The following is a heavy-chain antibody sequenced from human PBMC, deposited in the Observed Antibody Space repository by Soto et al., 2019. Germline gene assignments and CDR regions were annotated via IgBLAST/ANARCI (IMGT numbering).Heavy chain of an antibody. J-gene: IGHJ5*02. CDR1: GYTFKNYN. V-gene: IGHV1-8*01. CDR3: ARGGGCSGGSCSGGWFDP. D-gene: IGHD2-15*01. CDR2: MNPNSGNT. Sequence: QVPLVQSGAEVKKPGASVKVSCKTSGYTFKNYNIIWVRQATGQGLEWMGWMNPNSGNTAYAQKFQGRITMTRNTAISTAYMELSSLTSDDTAVYYCARGGGCSGGSCSGGWFDPWGQGALVTVSS.